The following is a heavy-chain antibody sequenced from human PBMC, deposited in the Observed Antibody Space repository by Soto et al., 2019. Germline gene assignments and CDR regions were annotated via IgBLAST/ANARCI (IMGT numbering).Heavy chain of an antibody. J-gene: IGHJ5*02. Sequence: ASVKVSCKASGYTFTSYGISWVRQAPGQGLEWMGWISAYNGNTNYAQKLQGRVTMTTDTSTSTAYMELRSLRSDDTAVYYCARFSIYYGSGSYYPSSGPWGQGTLVTVSS. V-gene: IGHV1-18*01. CDR1: GYTFTSYG. CDR2: ISAYNGNT. D-gene: IGHD3-10*01. CDR3: ARFSIYYGSGSYYPSSGP.